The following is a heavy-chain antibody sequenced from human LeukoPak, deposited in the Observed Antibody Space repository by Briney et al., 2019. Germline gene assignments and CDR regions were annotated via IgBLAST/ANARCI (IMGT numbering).Heavy chain of an antibody. D-gene: IGHD3-22*01. CDR3: ARDRGYYDSSGYSD. CDR1: GGSFSGYY. Sequence: SETLSLTCAVYGGSFSGYYWSWIRQLPGKGLEWIGEINHSGSTNYNPSLKSRVTISVDTSKNQFSLKLSSVTAADTAVYYCARDRGYYDSSGYSDWGQGTLVTVSS. CDR2: INHSGST. V-gene: IGHV4-34*01. J-gene: IGHJ4*02.